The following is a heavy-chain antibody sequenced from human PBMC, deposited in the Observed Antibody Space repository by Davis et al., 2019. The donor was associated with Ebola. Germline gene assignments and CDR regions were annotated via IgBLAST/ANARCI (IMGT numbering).Heavy chain of an antibody. V-gene: IGHV3-23*01. CDR3: AKGGSGYSYGYPPYYFDY. CDR1: GFTFSSYA. CDR2: ISGSGGST. D-gene: IGHD5-18*01. J-gene: IGHJ4*02. Sequence: GESLKISCVASGFTFSSYAMSWVRQAPGKGLEWVSAISGSGGSTYYADSVKGRFTISRDNSKNTLYLQMNSLRAEDTAVYYCAKGGSGYSYGYPPYYFDYWGQGTLVTVSS.